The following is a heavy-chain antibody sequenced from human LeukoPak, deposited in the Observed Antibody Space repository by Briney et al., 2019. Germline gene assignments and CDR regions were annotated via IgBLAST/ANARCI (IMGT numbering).Heavy chain of an antibody. V-gene: IGHV3-9*01. Sequence: GGSLRLSCAASGFTFDDYGMHWVRQAPGKGLEWVSGISWNSGSIGYADSVKGRFTISRDNAKNSLYLQMNSLRVEDTAVYYCARDAPDYWGQGTLVTVSS. CDR2: ISWNSGSI. CDR3: ARDAPDY. CDR1: GFTFDDYG. J-gene: IGHJ4*02.